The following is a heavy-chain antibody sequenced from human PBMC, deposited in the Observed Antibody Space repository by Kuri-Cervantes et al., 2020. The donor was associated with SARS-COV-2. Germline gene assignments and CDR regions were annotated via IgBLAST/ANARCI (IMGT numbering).Heavy chain of an antibody. V-gene: IGHV4-30-2*01. J-gene: IGHJ6*03. Sequence: SETLSLTCTVPDDSMSNGDYHWSWIRQPPGKGLEWIGYIYHSGSTHYNPSLKSRVTMSLDRSKNQFSLKLSSLTAADTAVYYCARVVQWRLLSDDYYYMDVWGKGITVTVSS. CDR2: IYHSGST. CDR3: ARVVQWRLLSDDYYYMDV. D-gene: IGHD6-25*01. CDR1: DDSMSNGDYH.